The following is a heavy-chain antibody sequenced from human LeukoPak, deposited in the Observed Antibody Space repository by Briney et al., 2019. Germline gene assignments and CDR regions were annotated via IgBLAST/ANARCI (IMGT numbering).Heavy chain of an antibody. CDR3: AKDPSTYSSSWYGWLGY. V-gene: IGHV3-30*18. CDR2: ISYDGSNK. CDR1: GFTFSSHG. D-gene: IGHD6-13*01. Sequence: GGSLRLSCAASGFTFSSHGMHWVRQAPGKGLEWVAVISYDGSNKYYADSVKGRFTISRDNSKNTLYLQMNSLRAEDTAFYYCAKDPSTYSSSWYGWLGYWGQGTLVTVSS. J-gene: IGHJ4*02.